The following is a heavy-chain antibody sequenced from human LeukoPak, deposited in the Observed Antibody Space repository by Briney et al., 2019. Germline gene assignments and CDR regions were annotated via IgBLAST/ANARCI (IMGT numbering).Heavy chain of an antibody. CDR3: ATDPDYGDYGPPIDY. Sequence: GGSRRLSCAASGFTFSSYAMHWVRQAPGKGLEWVAVISYDGSNKYYADSVKGRFTISRDNSKNTLYLQMNSLRAEDTAVYYCATDPDYGDYGPPIDYWGQGTLVTVSS. J-gene: IGHJ4*02. CDR1: GFTFSSYA. CDR2: ISYDGSNK. D-gene: IGHD4-17*01. V-gene: IGHV3-30-3*01.